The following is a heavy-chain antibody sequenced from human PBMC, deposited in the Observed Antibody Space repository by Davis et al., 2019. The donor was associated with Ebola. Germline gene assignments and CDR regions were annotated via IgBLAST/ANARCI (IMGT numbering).Heavy chain of an antibody. Sequence: ASVKVSCKASGFTFTSSAVQWVRQARGQRLEWMGWISAYNGNTNYAQKLQGRVTMTTDTSTSTAYMELRSLRSDDTAVYYCARGVTMIVVSNWFDPWGQGTLVTVSS. J-gene: IGHJ5*02. CDR2: ISAYNGNT. D-gene: IGHD3-22*01. CDR3: ARGVTMIVVSNWFDP. V-gene: IGHV1-18*01. CDR1: GFTFTSSA.